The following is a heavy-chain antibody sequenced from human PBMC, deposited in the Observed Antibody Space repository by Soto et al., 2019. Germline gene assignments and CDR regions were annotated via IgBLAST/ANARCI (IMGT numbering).Heavy chain of an antibody. D-gene: IGHD3-3*01. CDR2: ISSSSSYI. CDR3: ARDLWDDFWSGYSDY. V-gene: IGHV3-21*01. CDR1: GFTFSSYS. Sequence: GGFLRLSCAASGFTFSSYSMNWVRQAPGKGLEWVSSISSSSSYIYYADSVKGRFTISRDNAKNSLYLQMNSLRAEDTAVYYCARDLWDDFWSGYSDYWGQGTLVTVSS. J-gene: IGHJ4*02.